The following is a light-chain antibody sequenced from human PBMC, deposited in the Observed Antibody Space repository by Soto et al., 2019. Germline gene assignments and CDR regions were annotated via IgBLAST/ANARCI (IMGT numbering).Light chain of an antibody. CDR2: KAT. V-gene: IGKV1-5*03. J-gene: IGKJ2*01. CDR1: QSIGSW. CDR3: QQYNAFQYT. Sequence: DIQMTQSPSTLSASVGDGVTITCRASQSIGSWLAWYQQKPGKAPKLLIYKATNLQSGVPSRFSGSGSGTDFSLTISSLQPVDSATYFCQQYNAFQYTFGPGTKLEI.